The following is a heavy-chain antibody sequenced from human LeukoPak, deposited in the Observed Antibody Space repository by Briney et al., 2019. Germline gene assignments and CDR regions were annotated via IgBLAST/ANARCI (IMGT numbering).Heavy chain of an antibody. J-gene: IGHJ4*02. V-gene: IGHV3-48*03. CDR2: ISSSGSTI. D-gene: IGHD5-18*01. CDR3: ARDVQLIIDY. Sequence: PGGSLRLSCAASGFTFSSYEMNWVRQAPGEGLEWVSYISSSGSTIYYADSVKGRFTISRDNAKNSLYLQMNSLRAEDTAVYYCARDVQLIIDYWGQGTLVTVSS. CDR1: GFTFSSYE.